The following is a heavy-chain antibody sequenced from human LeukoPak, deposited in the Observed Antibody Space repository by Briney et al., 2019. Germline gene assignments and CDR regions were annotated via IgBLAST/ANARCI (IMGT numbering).Heavy chain of an antibody. D-gene: IGHD1-1*01. V-gene: IGHV4-59*01. CDR2: IYYSGST. CDR1: GGSISSYY. J-gene: IGHJ4*02. Sequence: PSETLSLAYTVSGGSISSYYWSWIRQPPGKGLEWIGYIYYSGSTNYNPSLKSRVTISVDTSRNQFSLKLSSVTAADTAVYYCTTGTTQDDYWGQGTLVTVSS. CDR3: TTGTTQDDY.